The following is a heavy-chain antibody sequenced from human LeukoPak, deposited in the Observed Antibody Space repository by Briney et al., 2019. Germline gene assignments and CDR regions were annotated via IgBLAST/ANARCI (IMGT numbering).Heavy chain of an antibody. J-gene: IGHJ6*02. V-gene: IGHV3-66*01. CDR2: LYSDGST. D-gene: IGHD3-22*01. Sequence: PGGSLRLSCAASGFTVINYYMSWVRQAPGKGLEWVSILYSDGSTYDADSVKGRFTISRDNSKSALYLHMNSLRAEDTAVYYCATFSGYSYYYGMDVWGQGTAVTVSS. CDR3: ATFSGYSYYYGMDV. CDR1: GFTVINYY.